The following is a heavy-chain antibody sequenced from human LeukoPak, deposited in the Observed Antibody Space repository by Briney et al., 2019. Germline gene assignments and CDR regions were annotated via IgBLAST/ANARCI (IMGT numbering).Heavy chain of an antibody. V-gene: IGHV3-49*04. CDR1: GFTFGDYA. J-gene: IGHJ4*02. CDR3: TRVLGSSGYYYVPDY. Sequence: GGSLRLSCTASGFTFGDYAMSWVRQAPGKGLEWVGFIRSKACGGTTEYAASVKGRFTISRDDSKSIAYLQMNSLKTEDTAVYYCTRVLGSSGYYYVPDYWGQGTLVTVSS. CDR2: IRSKACGGTT. D-gene: IGHD3-22*01.